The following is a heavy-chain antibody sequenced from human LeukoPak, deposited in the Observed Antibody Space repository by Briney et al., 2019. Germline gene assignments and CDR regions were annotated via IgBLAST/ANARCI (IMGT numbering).Heavy chain of an antibody. CDR1: GGTFSSYA. Sequence: SVKVSCKASGGTFSSYAISWVRQAPGQGLEWMGGIIPIFGTANYAQKFQGRVTITADESTSTAYMEPSSLRSEDTAVYYCARGVSAPHYMDVWGKGTTVTVSS. J-gene: IGHJ6*03. CDR3: ARGVSAPHYMDV. D-gene: IGHD5/OR15-5a*01. V-gene: IGHV1-69*01. CDR2: IIPIFGTA.